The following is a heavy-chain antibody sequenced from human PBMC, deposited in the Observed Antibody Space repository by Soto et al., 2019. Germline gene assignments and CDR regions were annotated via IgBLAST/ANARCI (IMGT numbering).Heavy chain of an antibody. J-gene: IGHJ5*02. CDR3: ARARTYYDISEQYNWFDP. V-gene: IGHV4-59*01. Sequence: SETLSLTCTVSGGSISSYYWSWIRQPPGKGLEWIGYIYYSGSTNYNPSLKSRVTISVDTSKNQFSLKLSSVTAADTAVYYCARARTYYDISEQYNWFDPWGQGTLVTSPQ. D-gene: IGHD3-9*01. CDR1: GGSISSYY. CDR2: IYYSGST.